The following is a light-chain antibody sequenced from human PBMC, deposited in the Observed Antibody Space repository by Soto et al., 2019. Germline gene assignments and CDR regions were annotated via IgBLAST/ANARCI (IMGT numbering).Light chain of an antibody. CDR2: GNS. Sequence: QLVLTQPPSVSGAPGQRVTISCTGSNSNIGAGYDVHWYQQLPGTAPKLLIYGNSNRPSGVPDRFSGSKSGTSASLAITGLQAEYEADYYCQSYDSSLSGAVFGGGTQLTVL. J-gene: IGLJ7*01. CDR1: NSNIGAGYD. CDR3: QSYDSSLSGAV. V-gene: IGLV1-40*01.